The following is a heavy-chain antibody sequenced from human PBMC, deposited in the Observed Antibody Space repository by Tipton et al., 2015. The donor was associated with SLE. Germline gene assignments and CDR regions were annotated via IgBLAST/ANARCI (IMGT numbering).Heavy chain of an antibody. CDR3: ARGDGTAGVDY. Sequence: TLSLTCAVYGGSFSGYYWSWIRQPPGKGLEWIGEINHSGSTNYNPSLKSRVTISVDTSKNQFSLKLSSVTAADAAVYYCARGDGTAGVDYWGQGTLVTVSS. D-gene: IGHD6-13*01. CDR2: INHSGST. J-gene: IGHJ4*02. V-gene: IGHV4-34*01. CDR1: GGSFSGYY.